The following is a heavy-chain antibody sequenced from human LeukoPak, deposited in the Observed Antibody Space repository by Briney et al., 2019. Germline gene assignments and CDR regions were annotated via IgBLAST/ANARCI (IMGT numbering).Heavy chain of an antibody. CDR3: ARSPLMSWLRFQLIVVRDYFDY. J-gene: IGHJ4*02. CDR2: IKQDGSEK. Sequence: EAGGSLRLSCAASGFTFTNYWMSWVRQAPGKGLEWVANIKQDGSEKYYVDSVKGRFTISRDNAKNSLYLQMNSLRAEDTAVYYCARSPLMSWLRFQLIVVRDYFDYWGQGTLVTVSS. V-gene: IGHV3-7*01. CDR1: GFTFTNYW. D-gene: IGHD5-12*01.